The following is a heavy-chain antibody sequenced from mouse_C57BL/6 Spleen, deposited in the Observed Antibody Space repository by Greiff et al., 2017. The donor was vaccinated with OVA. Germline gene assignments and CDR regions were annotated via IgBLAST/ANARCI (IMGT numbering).Heavy chain of an antibody. CDR3: ARSASDGSSFWFAY. J-gene: IGHJ3*01. D-gene: IGHD1-1*01. CDR1: GYTFTSYW. V-gene: IGHV1-64*01. Sequence: QVQLQQPGAELVKPGASVKLSCKASGYTFTSYWMHWVKQRPGQGLEWIGMIHPNSGSTNYNEKFKSKATLTVDKSSSTAYMHLSSLTSEDSAVYYCARSASDGSSFWFAYWGQGTLVTVSA. CDR2: IHPNSGST.